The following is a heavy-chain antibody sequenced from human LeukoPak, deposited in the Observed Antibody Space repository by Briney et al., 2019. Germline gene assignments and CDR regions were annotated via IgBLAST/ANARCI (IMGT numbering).Heavy chain of an antibody. Sequence: SSETLSLTCTLSVGSISSRSYHWSWIRKHAGKGLKWNERIYTSGSTNYNPSLKSRVSISVDTSKNQFSLKLSSVTAADTAVYYCARHGFLEWFYWGQRTLVTVS. CDR2: IYTSGST. D-gene: IGHD3-3*01. CDR1: VGSISSRSYH. J-gene: IGHJ4*02. CDR3: ARHGFLEWFY. V-gene: IGHV4-61*02.